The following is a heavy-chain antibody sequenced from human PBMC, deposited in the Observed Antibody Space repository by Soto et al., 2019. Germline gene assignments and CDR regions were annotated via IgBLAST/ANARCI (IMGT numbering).Heavy chain of an antibody. CDR3: ARKGTGTRFDP. V-gene: IGHV4-34*01. Sequence: SETLSLTCAVYGGSFSNYYWSWIRQPPGKGLEWIGEINHGGSTSYNPSLKSRVTISLDTSKNQFSLKLSSVTAADTAVYYCARKGTGTRFDPWGQGTLVTVSS. D-gene: IGHD1-1*01. J-gene: IGHJ5*02. CDR1: GGSFSNYY. CDR2: INHGGST.